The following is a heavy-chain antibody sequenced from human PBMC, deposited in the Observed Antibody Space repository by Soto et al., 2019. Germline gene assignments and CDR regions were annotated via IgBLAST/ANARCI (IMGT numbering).Heavy chain of an antibody. CDR1: GFTFSDYY. CDR2: ISSGRPDI. Sequence: PGGSLRLSWAASGFTFSDYYMNWVRQAPGKGLEWVSSISSGRPDIFYADSVRGRFTISRDDAKKSLFLQMNSLRADDTAVYYCARDHLGIAAGDFDLWGQGTLVTVSS. V-gene: IGHV3-21*01. J-gene: IGHJ4*02. D-gene: IGHD6-19*01. CDR3: ARDHLGIAAGDFDL.